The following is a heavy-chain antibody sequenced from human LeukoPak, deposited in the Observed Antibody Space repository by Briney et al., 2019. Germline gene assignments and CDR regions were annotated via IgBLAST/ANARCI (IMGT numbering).Heavy chain of an antibody. V-gene: IGHV4-61*02. CDR3: ARLLIYTPCFDY. Sequence: SETLSLTXTVSGGSIRSGNYYWSWIRQPAGKGLDWIGRVYTYGNTNYNPSLKSRVTISIDTSRNQFSLKLSSVTAADTAVYYCARLLIYTPCFDYWSQGTLVTVSS. J-gene: IGHJ4*02. D-gene: IGHD3-16*01. CDR1: GGSIRSGNYY. CDR2: VYTYGNT.